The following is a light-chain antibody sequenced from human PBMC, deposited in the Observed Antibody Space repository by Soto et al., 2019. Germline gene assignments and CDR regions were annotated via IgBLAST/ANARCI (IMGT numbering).Light chain of an antibody. CDR1: SSNIGSNT. J-gene: IGLJ1*01. Sequence: QSALTQPPSASGTPRQRVTISCSGSSSNIGSNTVNWYQQIPGTAPKLLIYSNNQRPSGVPDRFSGSKSGTSASLAISGLQSEDEADYYCAAWDDSLNGLYVFGTGTKVTVL. V-gene: IGLV1-44*01. CDR2: SNN. CDR3: AAWDDSLNGLYV.